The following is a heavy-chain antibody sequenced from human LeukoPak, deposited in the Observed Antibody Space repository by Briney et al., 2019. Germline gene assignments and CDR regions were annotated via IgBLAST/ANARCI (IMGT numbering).Heavy chain of an antibody. V-gene: IGHV4-59*08. D-gene: IGHD6-19*01. J-gene: IGHJ4*02. CDR1: GGSISSYY. CDR2: IYYSGST. CDR3: ARHASAVADTNFDY. Sequence: SETLSLTCTVSGGSISSYYWSWIRQPPGKGLEWIGYIYYSGSTNYNPSLKSRVTISVDTSKNQFSLKLSSVTAADTAVYYCARHASAVADTNFDYWGQGTLVTVSS.